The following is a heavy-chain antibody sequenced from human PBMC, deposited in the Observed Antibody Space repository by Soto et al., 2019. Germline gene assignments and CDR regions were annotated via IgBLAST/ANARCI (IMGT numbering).Heavy chain of an antibody. CDR1: GFTFSSYS. J-gene: IGHJ4*02. V-gene: IGHV3-21*01. CDR3: APSSGWNETPDY. D-gene: IGHD6-19*01. CDR2: ISSSSSYI. Sequence: PGGSLRLSCAASGFTFSSYSMNWVRQAPGKGLEWVSSISSSSSYIYYADSVKGRFTISRDNAKNSLYLQMNSLRAEDTAVYYCAPSSGWNETPDYWGQGTLVTVSS.